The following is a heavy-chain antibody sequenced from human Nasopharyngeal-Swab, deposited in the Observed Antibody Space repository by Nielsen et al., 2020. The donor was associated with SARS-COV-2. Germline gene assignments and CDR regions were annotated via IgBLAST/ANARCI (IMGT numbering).Heavy chain of an antibody. D-gene: IGHD2-8*01. Sequence: ASVKVSCKASGYTFTDYYMHWVRQAPGQGLEWMGRINPNSGDTNYAQNFQGRVTMTRDTSIKTAYMELRCLRSDGTAVYYCARDDGDVPGVTGSGPPGGFWGQGTLVTVSS. J-gene: IGHJ4*02. V-gene: IGHV1-2*06. CDR3: ARDDGDVPGVTGSGPPGGF. CDR1: GYTFTDYY. CDR2: INPNSGDT.